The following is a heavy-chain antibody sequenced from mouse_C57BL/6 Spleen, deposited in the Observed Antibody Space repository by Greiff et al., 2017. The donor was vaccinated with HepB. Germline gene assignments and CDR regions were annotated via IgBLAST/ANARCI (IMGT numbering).Heavy chain of an antibody. CDR3: AKNRYDYDGGAMDY. D-gene: IGHD2-4*01. J-gene: IGHJ4*01. CDR2: IWRGGST. V-gene: IGHV2-5*01. Sequence: VQLQQSGPGLVQPSQSLSIICTVSGFSLTSYGVHWVRQSPGKGLEWLGVIWRGGSTDYNAAFMSRLSITKDNSKSQVFFKMNSLQADDTAIYYGAKNRYDYDGGAMDYWGQGTSVTVSS. CDR1: GFSLTSYG.